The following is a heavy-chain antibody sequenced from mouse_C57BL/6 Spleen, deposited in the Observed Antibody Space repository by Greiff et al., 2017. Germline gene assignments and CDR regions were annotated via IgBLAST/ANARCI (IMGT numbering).Heavy chain of an antibody. D-gene: IGHD2-12*01. CDR1: GFNIKDYY. CDR2: IDPEDGDT. CDR3: TTGYSNDVEWFAY. Sequence: VQLQQSGAELVRPGASVKLSCTASGFNIKDYYMHWVKQRPEQGLEWIGRIDPEDGDTEYAPKFQGKATMTADTSSNTAYLQLSSLTSEDTAVDYCTTGYSNDVEWFAYWGQGTLVTVSA. J-gene: IGHJ3*01. V-gene: IGHV14-1*01.